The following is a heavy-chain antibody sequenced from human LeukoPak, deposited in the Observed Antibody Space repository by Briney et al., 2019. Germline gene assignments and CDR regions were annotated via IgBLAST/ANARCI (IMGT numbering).Heavy chain of an antibody. CDR3: ARVLRDNSGSYYDY. CDR1: GYTFTSYG. Sequence: ASVEVSCKASGYTFTSYGISWVRQAPGQGLEWMGWISAYNGNTNYAQKLQGRVTMTTDTSTSTAYMELRSLRSDDTAVYYCARVLRDNSGSYYDYWGQGTLVTVSS. J-gene: IGHJ4*02. V-gene: IGHV1-18*01. D-gene: IGHD1-26*01. CDR2: ISAYNGNT.